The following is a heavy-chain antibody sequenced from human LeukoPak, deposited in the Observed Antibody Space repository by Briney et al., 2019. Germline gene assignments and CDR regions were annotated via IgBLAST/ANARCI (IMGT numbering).Heavy chain of an antibody. CDR3: ARVAYGDYVVSGALDI. J-gene: IGHJ3*02. D-gene: IGHD4-17*01. CDR1: GFTFSDYY. V-gene: IGHV3-11*01. Sequence: GGSLRLSCAASGFTFSDYYMSWMRQAPGKGLEWVSYISSSGSTIYYADSVKGRFTISRDNAKSSLYLQMNSLRAEDTAVYYCARVAYGDYVVSGALDIWGQGTMVTVSS. CDR2: ISSSGSTI.